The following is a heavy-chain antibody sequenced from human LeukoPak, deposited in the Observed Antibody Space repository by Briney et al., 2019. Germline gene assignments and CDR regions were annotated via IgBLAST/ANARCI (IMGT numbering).Heavy chain of an antibody. J-gene: IGHJ4*02. CDR2: ISGSGGST. Sequence: GGSLRLSCAASGFTFSSYGMSWVRQAPGKGLEWVSAISGSGGSTYYADSVKGRFTISRDNSKNTLYLQMNSLRAEDTAVYYCAKDSLPVQTGDGYYFDYWGQGTLVTVSS. D-gene: IGHD7-27*01. CDR3: AKDSLPVQTGDGYYFDY. V-gene: IGHV3-23*01. CDR1: GFTFSSYG.